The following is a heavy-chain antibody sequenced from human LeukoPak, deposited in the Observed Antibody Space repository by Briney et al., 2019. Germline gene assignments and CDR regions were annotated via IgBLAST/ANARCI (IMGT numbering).Heavy chain of an antibody. V-gene: IGHV4-31*03. Sequence: SETLSLTCTVSGGSISSGGYYWSWIRQHPGKGLEWIGYIYYSGSTYYNPSLKSRVTISVDTSKNQFSLKLSSVTAADTAVYYCARSADRTGLRWGQGTLVTVSS. D-gene: IGHD4-17*01. CDR3: ARSADRTGLR. CDR2: IYYSGST. CDR1: GGSISSGGYY. J-gene: IGHJ4*02.